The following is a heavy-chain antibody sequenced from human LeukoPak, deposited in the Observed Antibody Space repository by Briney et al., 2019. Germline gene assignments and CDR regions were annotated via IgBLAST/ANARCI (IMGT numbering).Heavy chain of an antibody. CDR3: ARADGYNSNPFDY. Sequence: SPSETLSLTCTVSGGSISSGDYYWSWIRQPPGKGLEWIGYIYHSGSTYYNPSLKSRVTISVDRSKNQFSLKLSSVTAADTAVYYCARADGYNSNPFDYWGQGTLVTVSS. V-gene: IGHV4-30-2*01. J-gene: IGHJ4*02. CDR1: GGSISSGDYY. CDR2: IYHSGST. D-gene: IGHD5-24*01.